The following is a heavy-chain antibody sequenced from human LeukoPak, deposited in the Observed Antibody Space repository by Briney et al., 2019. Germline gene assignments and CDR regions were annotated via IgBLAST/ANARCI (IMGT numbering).Heavy chain of an antibody. Sequence: GASVKVSCKASGYTFTSYGICWVRQAPGQGLEWMGWISAYNGNTNYAQKLQGRVTMTTDTSTSTAYMELRSLGSDDTAVYYCARSRQYDSSGYYYSPYFDYWGQGTLVTVSS. D-gene: IGHD3-22*01. CDR2: ISAYNGNT. J-gene: IGHJ4*02. CDR3: ARSRQYDSSGYYYSPYFDY. V-gene: IGHV1-18*01. CDR1: GYTFTSYG.